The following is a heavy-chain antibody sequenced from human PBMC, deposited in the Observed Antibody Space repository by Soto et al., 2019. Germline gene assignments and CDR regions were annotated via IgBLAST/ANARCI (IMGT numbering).Heavy chain of an antibody. CDR1: GYTVTSYG. D-gene: IGHD3-10*01. J-gene: IGHJ4*02. V-gene: IGHV1-2*02. CDR2: INPNNGGT. Sequence: AAVKVCCNGSGYTVTSYGMRLVRQAPGQGLEWMGWINPNNGGTNYAQKLQGRVTMTRDTSISTAYMELSRLRSDDTDVYYFSNFGGSFDYWGQGTLVTASS. CDR3: SNFGGSFDY.